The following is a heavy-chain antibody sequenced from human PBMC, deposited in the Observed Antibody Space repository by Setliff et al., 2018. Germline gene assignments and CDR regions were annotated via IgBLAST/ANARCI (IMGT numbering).Heavy chain of an antibody. CDR3: ARDTNIVVVPPHRTAFDI. CDR2: ISCYDGNT. J-gene: IGHJ3*02. CDR1: GYTFNSYG. Sequence: ASVKVSCKASGYTFNSYGITWVRQAPGQGLEWMGWISCYDGNTRYARKIQGRATMTTDTSSNTAYMELTSLRSDDTAVYFCARDTNIVVVPPHRTAFDIWGQGTMVTVSS. D-gene: IGHD2-2*01. V-gene: IGHV1-18*01.